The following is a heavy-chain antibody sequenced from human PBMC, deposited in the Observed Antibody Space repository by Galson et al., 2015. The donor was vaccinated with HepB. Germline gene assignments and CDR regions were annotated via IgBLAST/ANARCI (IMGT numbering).Heavy chain of an antibody. V-gene: IGHV3-33*01. D-gene: IGHD2-21*02. CDR1: YG. Sequence: YGMHWVRQAPGKGLEWMAVIWYDGNNKNYADSVKDRFTISRDNSKNTLYLQMNSLRAEDTAVYYCAREGAYCGGDRYSYFDSWGQGTLVTVSS. CDR2: IWYDGNNK. J-gene: IGHJ4*02. CDR3: AREGAYCGGDRYSYFDS.